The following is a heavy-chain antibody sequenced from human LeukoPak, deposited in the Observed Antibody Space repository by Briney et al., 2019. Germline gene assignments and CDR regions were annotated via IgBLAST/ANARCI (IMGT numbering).Heavy chain of an antibody. J-gene: IGHJ6*02. D-gene: IGHD4-17*01. CDR2: ISSSSSYI. CDR1: GFTFSSYS. CDR3: ARDGGDYVHPFYYYYYGMDV. Sequence: KSGGSLRLSCAASGFTFSSYSMNWARQAPGNGLEWVSSISSSSSYIYYADSVKGRFTISRDNAKNSLYLQMNSLRAEDTAAYYCARDGGDYVHPFYYYYYGMDVWGQGTTVTVSS. V-gene: IGHV3-21*01.